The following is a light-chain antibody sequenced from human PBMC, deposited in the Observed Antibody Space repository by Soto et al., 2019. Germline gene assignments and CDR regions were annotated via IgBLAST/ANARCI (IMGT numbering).Light chain of an antibody. CDR2: DAS. Sequence: DIQMTQSPSSLSASEGDRVTITCQSSHDVSRNLNWFQQKPGEAPQLLIYDASNLERGVPSRFSESGSGTDFTLTISSLQPEDVATYYWQQYNSMLSFGGGTEVEIK. CDR3: QQYNSMLS. CDR1: HDVSRN. J-gene: IGKJ4*01. V-gene: IGKV1-33*01.